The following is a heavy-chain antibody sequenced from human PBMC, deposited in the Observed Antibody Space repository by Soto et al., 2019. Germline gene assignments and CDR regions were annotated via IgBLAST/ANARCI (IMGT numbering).Heavy chain of an antibody. Sequence: SETLSLTCTVSGGSIGSVYWSWIRQPPGGTLEWIGYIYASGTTTYNPSLESRVTMSVDMPNNEFSLDLTSVTAADTAVYYCARSHSFDGSIYHYYFDFWGQGTLDNVSS. CDR3: ARSHSFDGSIYHYYFDF. CDR1: GGSIGSVY. CDR2: IYASGTT. D-gene: IGHD3-3*02. V-gene: IGHV4-59*01. J-gene: IGHJ4*02.